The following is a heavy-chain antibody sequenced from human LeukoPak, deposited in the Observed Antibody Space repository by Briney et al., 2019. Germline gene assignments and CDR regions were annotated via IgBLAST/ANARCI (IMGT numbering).Heavy chain of an antibody. V-gene: IGHV4-59*01. D-gene: IGHD3-22*01. Sequence: SETLSLTCTVPGGSISSYYWSWIRQPPGRGLEWIGNINYSGSTKYNPSLKSRVTISVDTSKNQFSLKLSSVTAADTAVYYCARWYYDSSGYRYFDYWGQGTLVTVSS. J-gene: IGHJ4*02. CDR1: GGSISSYY. CDR2: INYSGST. CDR3: ARWYYDSSGYRYFDY.